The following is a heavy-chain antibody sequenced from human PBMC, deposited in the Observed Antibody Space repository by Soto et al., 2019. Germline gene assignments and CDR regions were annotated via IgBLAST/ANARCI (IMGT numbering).Heavy chain of an antibody. CDR1: GGTFGIYA. CDR2: IIPFSDIV. D-gene: IGHD2-15*01. Sequence: SVKVSCKASGGTFGIYAITWVRQAPGQGLEWMGGIIPFSDIVNYTQRFQGRVTITADESTSTAYMELSSLRSEDTAVYYCARESRYCSGGSCYFLPGLDYWSQGTLVTVSS. CDR3: ARESRYCSGGSCYFLPGLDY. J-gene: IGHJ4*02. V-gene: IGHV1-69*13.